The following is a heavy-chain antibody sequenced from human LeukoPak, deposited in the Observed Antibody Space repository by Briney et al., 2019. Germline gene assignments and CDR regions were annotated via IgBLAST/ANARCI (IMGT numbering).Heavy chain of an antibody. D-gene: IGHD2-2*01. Sequence: SETLSLTCAVYGGSFSGYYWSWIRQPPGKGLEWIGEINHSGITNYNLSLKSRVTISVDTSKNQFSLKLSSVTAADTAVYYCARVLGYCSSTSCYAPEKTFDYWGQGTLVTVSS. CDR2: INHSGIT. CDR1: GGSFSGYY. CDR3: ARVLGYCSSTSCYAPEKTFDY. V-gene: IGHV4-34*01. J-gene: IGHJ4*02.